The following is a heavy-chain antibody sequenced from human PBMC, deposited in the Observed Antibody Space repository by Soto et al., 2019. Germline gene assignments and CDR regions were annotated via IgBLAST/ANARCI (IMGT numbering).Heavy chain of an antibody. J-gene: IGHJ4*02. CDR1: GFTFSSYA. D-gene: IGHD3-9*01. CDR3: ARDLIFQRAFDY. Sequence: GGSLRLSCAASGFTFSSYAMSWVRQAPGKGLEWESGIGSSGLTIYYADSVKGRFTISRDKAKNSLYLQMTSLRAEDTAVYYCARDLIFQRAFDYWGQGTLVTVSS. V-gene: IGHV3-23*01. CDR2: IGSSGLTI.